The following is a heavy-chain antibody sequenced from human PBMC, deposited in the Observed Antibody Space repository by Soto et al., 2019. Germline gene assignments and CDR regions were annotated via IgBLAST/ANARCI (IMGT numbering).Heavy chain of an antibody. CDR3: ARDGYCSGGSCYSVPVFDY. J-gene: IGHJ4*02. V-gene: IGHV3-33*01. CDR1: GFTFSSYG. D-gene: IGHD2-15*01. Sequence: GGSLRLSCAASGFTFSSYGMHWVRQAPGKGLEWVAVIWYDGSNKYYADSVKGRFTISRDNSKNTRYLQMNSLRAEDTAVYYCARDGYCSGGSCYSVPVFDYWGQGT. CDR2: IWYDGSNK.